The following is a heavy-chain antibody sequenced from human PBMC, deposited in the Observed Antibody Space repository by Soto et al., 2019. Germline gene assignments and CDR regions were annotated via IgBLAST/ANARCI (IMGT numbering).Heavy chain of an antibody. J-gene: IGHJ6*02. CDR3: VRPLPSGRNYGMDV. CDR2: IYNDGTT. CDR1: GLSVRNNY. D-gene: IGHD3-10*01. Sequence: GGSLRLSCTASGLSVRNNYMSWVRQAPGMGLEWVSVIYNDGTTYYADSVKGRFTISRDTSKNTLSLQMDSLRAEDTAVYYCVRPLPSGRNYGMDVWGQGTTVTVSS. V-gene: IGHV3-53*01.